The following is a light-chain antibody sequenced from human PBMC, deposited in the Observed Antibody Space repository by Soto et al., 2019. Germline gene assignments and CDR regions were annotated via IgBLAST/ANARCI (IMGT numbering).Light chain of an antibody. CDR1: QGISSA. Sequence: AIQLTQSPSSLSASVGDSVTITCRASQGISSALAWYQQTPGRAPKLLIFDASTLESGVSSRFSGSRSGTDFTLTVSSLQPEDFATYYCQQFDDHPFTFGPGTRVDF. CDR3: QQFDDHPFT. CDR2: DAS. V-gene: IGKV1D-13*01. J-gene: IGKJ3*01.